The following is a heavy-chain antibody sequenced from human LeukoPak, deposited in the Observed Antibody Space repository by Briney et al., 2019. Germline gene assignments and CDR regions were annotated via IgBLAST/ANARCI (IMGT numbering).Heavy chain of an antibody. CDR1: GFTFSSYG. V-gene: IGHV3-23*01. CDR3: AKDRRLPWDYFDS. Sequence: PGRSLRLSCAASGFTFSSYGMHWVRQAPGRGLEWVSAIDGSGGSTYYADSVKGRFTISRDNSKNTLYLQMYSLRAEDTAIYYCAKDRRLPWDYFDSWGQGTQVTVSS. J-gene: IGHJ4*02. CDR2: IDGSGGST. D-gene: IGHD5-12*01.